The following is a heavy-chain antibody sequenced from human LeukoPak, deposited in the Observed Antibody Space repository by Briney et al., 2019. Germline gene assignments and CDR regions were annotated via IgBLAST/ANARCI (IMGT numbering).Heavy chain of an antibody. Sequence: ASVKVSCKASGYTFTSYDINWVRQATGQGLEWMGWMNPNSGNTGYAQKFQGRVTITRNTSISTAYMELSSLRSEDTAVYYCARGRYYDFWSGYLPFDYWGQGTLVTVSS. V-gene: IGHV1-8*03. CDR1: GYTFTSYD. CDR3: ARGRYYDFWSGYLPFDY. D-gene: IGHD3-3*01. CDR2: MNPNSGNT. J-gene: IGHJ4*02.